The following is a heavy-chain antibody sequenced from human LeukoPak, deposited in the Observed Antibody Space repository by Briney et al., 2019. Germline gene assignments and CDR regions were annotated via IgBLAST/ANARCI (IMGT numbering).Heavy chain of an antibody. Sequence: GGSLRLSCAASGFTFSNAWMSWVRQAPGQGLEWIGRIKSKTDGETTEYAAPVKGRFTISRDDSKNTLYLQMNSLKTEDTAVYYCTTLRLALAYGVDVWGQGTTVTVSS. CDR1: GFTFSNAW. CDR3: TTLRLALAYGVDV. V-gene: IGHV3-15*01. CDR2: IKSKTDGETT. D-gene: IGHD5/OR15-5a*01. J-gene: IGHJ6*02.